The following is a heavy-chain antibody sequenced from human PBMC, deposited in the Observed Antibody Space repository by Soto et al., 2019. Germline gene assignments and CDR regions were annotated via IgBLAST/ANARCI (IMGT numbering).Heavy chain of an antibody. D-gene: IGHD2-21*01. CDR2: IWYDGSNK. V-gene: IGHV3-33*01. CDR1: GFTFSSYG. CDR3: ARTIGVRDAFDN. J-gene: IGHJ3*02. Sequence: QVQLVESGGGVVQPGRSLRLSCAASGFTFSSYGMHWVRQAPGKGLEWVAVIWYDGSNKYYADSVKGRFTISRDNSKNTLYLQMNSLRAEDTAVYYCARTIGVRDAFDNWGQGTMVTVSS.